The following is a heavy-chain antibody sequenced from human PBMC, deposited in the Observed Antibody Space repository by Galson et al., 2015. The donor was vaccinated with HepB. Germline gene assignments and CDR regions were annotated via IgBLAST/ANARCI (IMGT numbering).Heavy chain of an antibody. Sequence: SLRLSCAASGFTFSSYAMHWVRQAPGKGLEWVAVISYDGSNKYYADSVKGRFTISRDNSKNTLYLQMNSLRAEDTAVYYCARDSPMTTVTKNYFDYWGQGTLVTVSS. CDR3: ARDSPMTTVTKNYFDY. D-gene: IGHD4-17*01. CDR1: GFTFSSYA. CDR2: ISYDGSNK. J-gene: IGHJ4*02. V-gene: IGHV3-30-3*01.